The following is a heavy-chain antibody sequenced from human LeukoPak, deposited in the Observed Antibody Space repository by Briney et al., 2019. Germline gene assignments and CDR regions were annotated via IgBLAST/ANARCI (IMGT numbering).Heavy chain of an antibody. D-gene: IGHD3-22*01. V-gene: IGHV4-4*09. CDR2: FYTSANT. Sequence: SETLSLTCTVSGDSVSGYYGSWIRQPPGKGLEWIGYFYTSANTSYNPSLKSRVTMSVDTSKNQFSLKLSSVTAADTAVYYCARGLRDEERHYGYYYMDVWGKGTTVTVSS. CDR1: GDSVSGYY. CDR3: ARGLRDEERHYGYYYMDV. J-gene: IGHJ6*03.